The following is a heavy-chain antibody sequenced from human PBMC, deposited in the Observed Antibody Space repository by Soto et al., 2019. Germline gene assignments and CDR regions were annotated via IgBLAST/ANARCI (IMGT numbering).Heavy chain of an antibody. CDR2: IYYSGST. CDR1: GGSISSGDYY. Sequence: PSETLSLTCTVSGGSISSGDYYWSWIRQPPGKGLEWTGYIYYSGSTYYNPSLKSRVTISVDTSKNQFSLKLSSVTAADTAVYYCARGGGGYYSNFDYWGQGTLVTV. V-gene: IGHV4-30-4*01. D-gene: IGHD3-3*01. J-gene: IGHJ4*02. CDR3: ARGGGGYYSNFDY.